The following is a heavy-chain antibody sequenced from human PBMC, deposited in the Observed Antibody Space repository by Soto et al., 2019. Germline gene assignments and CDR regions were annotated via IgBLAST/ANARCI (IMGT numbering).Heavy chain of an antibody. CDR3: ARGFTYDFWRGYPQRAALGAFDI. V-gene: IGHV4-59*01. Sequence: SETLSLTCTVSGGSISSYYWSWIRQPPGKGLEWIGYIYYSGSTNYNPSLKSRVTISVDTSKNQFSLKLSSVTAADTAVYYCARGFTYDFWRGYPQRAALGAFDIWRQGTMATVSS. CDR1: GGSISSYY. J-gene: IGHJ3*02. CDR2: IYYSGST. D-gene: IGHD3-3*01.